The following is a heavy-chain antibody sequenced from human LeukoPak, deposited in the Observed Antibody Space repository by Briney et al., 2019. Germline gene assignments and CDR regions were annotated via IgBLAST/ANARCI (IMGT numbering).Heavy chain of an antibody. CDR2: ISASSVYT. J-gene: IGHJ4*02. V-gene: IGHV3-11*05. CDR1: GFDFSDYY. Sequence: GGSLRLSCAASGFDFSDYYMSWIRQAPGKGLEWVSYISASSVYTNYADSVKGRFTISRDNAKDSLYLQMNSLRVEDTAVYYWARDKSVGATPLDYWGQGTLVTVS. CDR3: ARDKSVGATPLDY. D-gene: IGHD1-26*01.